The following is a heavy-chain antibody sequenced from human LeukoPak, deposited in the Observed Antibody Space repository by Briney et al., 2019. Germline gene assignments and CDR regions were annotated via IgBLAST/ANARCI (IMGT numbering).Heavy chain of an antibody. CDR1: GVSISSHY. V-gene: IGHV4-59*11. CDR3: ASAGNPHYFDF. CDR2: IYYTGST. J-gene: IGHJ4*02. Sequence: SETLSLTCTVSGVSISSHYWSWIRQSPGKGLEWIGNIYYTGSTYYNPSLKSRVAISIDTSKNQFSLNLHSVTAADAAVYYCASAGNPHYFDFWGQGPLVTVSS.